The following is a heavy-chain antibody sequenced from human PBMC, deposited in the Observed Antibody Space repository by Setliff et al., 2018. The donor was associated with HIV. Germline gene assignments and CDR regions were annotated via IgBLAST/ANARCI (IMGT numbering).Heavy chain of an antibody. CDR2: IYHSGST. Sequence: SETLSLTCVVSTYSISSGFYWAWIRQPPGKGLEWIGSIYHSGSTYYNPPLKSRVTISIDTSKNQFSLRLTSVTAADTAVYYCARLLPGDYYGSGSYFDYWGQGTLVTVSS. CDR1: TYSISSGFY. V-gene: IGHV4-38-2*01. CDR3: ARLLPGDYYGSGSYFDY. J-gene: IGHJ4*02. D-gene: IGHD3-10*01.